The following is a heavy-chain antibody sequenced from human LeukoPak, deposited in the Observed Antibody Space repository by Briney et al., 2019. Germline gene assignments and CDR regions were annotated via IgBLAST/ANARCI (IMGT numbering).Heavy chain of an antibody. D-gene: IGHD6-19*01. V-gene: IGHV3-73*01. CDR3: TRPVAGQNYYYYYGMDV. CDR1: GFTFSGSA. J-gene: IGHJ6*02. CDR2: IRSKANSHAT. Sequence: GGSLRLSCAASGFTFSGSAMPWVRQASGKGLEWVGRIRSKANSHATAYAASVKGRFTISRDDSKNTAYLQMNSLKTEDTAVYYCTRPVAGQNYYYYYGMDVWGQGTTVTVSS.